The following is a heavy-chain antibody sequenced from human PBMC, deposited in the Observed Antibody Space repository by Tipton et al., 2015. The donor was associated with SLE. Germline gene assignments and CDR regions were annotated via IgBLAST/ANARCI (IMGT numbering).Heavy chain of an antibody. D-gene: IGHD4-17*01. CDR1: GYTFTSYD. J-gene: IGHJ6*02. V-gene: IGHV1-8*01. Sequence: QVQLVQSGAEVKKPGASVKVSCKASGYTFTSYDINWVRQATGQGLEWMGWMNPNSGNTGYAQKFQGRVTMTRNTSISTAYMELSSLRSEDTAVYYCARGAATGGDHGWAYYYYYGMDVWGQGTTVTVSS. CDR3: ARGAATGGDHGWAYYYYYGMDV. CDR2: MNPNSGNT.